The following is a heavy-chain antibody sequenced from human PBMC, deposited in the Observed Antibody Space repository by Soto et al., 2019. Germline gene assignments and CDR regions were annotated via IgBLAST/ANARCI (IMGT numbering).Heavy chain of an antibody. V-gene: IGHV1-69*06. D-gene: IGHD3-16*02. Sequence: GAAVKVSCKASGGTFSSYAISWVRQAPGQGLEWMGGIIPIFGTANYAQKFQGRVTITADKSTSTAYMELSSLRSEDTAVYYCAREGLRLGELSTGMDVWGQGTTVTVSS. CDR3: AREGLRLGELSTGMDV. J-gene: IGHJ6*02. CDR1: GGTFSSYA. CDR2: IIPIFGTA.